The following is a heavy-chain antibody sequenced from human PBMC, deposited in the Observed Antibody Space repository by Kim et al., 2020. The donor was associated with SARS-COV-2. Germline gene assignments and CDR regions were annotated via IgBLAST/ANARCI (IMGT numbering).Heavy chain of an antibody. CDR3: TRPGSRILAGRYSFDF. D-gene: IGHD3-9*01. V-gene: IGHV4-39*01. Sequence: SLKSRVTRSVDTSKNQFTLRLTSVTAADTAVYYCTRPGSRILAGRYSFDFWGQGTLVTVSS. J-gene: IGHJ4*02.